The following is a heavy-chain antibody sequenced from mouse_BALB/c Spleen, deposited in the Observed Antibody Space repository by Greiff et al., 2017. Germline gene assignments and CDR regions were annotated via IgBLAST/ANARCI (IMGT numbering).Heavy chain of an antibody. J-gene: IGHJ4*01. CDR2: ISNGGGST. V-gene: IGHV5-12-2*01. D-gene: IGHD2-14*01. CDR1: GFTFSSYT. Sequence: EVKLVESGGGLVQPGGSLKLSCAASGFTFSSYTMSWVRQTPEKRLEWVAYISNGGGSTYYPDTVKGRFTISRDNAKNTLYLQMSSLKSEDTAMYYCARHKGYGSYAMDYWGQGTSVTVSS. CDR3: ARHKGYGSYAMDY.